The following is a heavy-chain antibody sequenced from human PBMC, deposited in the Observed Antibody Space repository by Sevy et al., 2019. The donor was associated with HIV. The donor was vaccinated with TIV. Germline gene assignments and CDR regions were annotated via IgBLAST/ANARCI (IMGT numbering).Heavy chain of an antibody. CDR2: ISYDGSNK. V-gene: IGHV3-30*18. CDR3: AKASILRYYSIDY. D-gene: IGHD3-9*01. CDR1: GFTFSSYG. Sequence: GGSLRLSCAASGFTFSSYGMHWVRQAPGKGLEWVAVISYDGSNKYYADSVKGRFTNSRDNSKNTLYLQMNSLRAEDTAVYYCAKASILRYYSIDYWGQGTLVTVSS. J-gene: IGHJ4*02.